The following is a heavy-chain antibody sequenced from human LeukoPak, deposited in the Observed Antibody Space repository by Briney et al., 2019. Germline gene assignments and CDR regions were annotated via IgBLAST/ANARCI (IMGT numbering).Heavy chain of an antibody. CDR2: ISSNGGST. CDR1: GFTFSSYA. Sequence: PGGSLRLSCAASGFTFSSYAMHWVRQAPGKGLEYVSAISSNGGSTYYANSVKGRFTISRDNSKNTLYLQMGSLRAEDMAVYYCARLARGSSTSCYYMDVWGKGTTVTVSS. V-gene: IGHV3-64*01. J-gene: IGHJ6*03. D-gene: IGHD2-2*01. CDR3: ARLARGSSTSCYYMDV.